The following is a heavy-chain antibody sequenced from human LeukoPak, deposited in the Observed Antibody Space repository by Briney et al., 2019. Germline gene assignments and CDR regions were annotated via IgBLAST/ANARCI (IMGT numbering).Heavy chain of an antibody. CDR2: IYYSGST. J-gene: IGHJ6*03. V-gene: IGHV4-39*01. CDR3: ASGRDGYNIYYYYYMDV. CDR1: GGSISSSSYY. Sequence: SETLSLTCTVSGGSISSSSYYWGWIRQPPGKGLGWIGSIYYSGSTYYNPSLKSRVTISVDTSKNQFSLKLSSVTAADTAVYYCASGRDGYNIYYYYYMDVWGKGTTVTVSS. D-gene: IGHD5-24*01.